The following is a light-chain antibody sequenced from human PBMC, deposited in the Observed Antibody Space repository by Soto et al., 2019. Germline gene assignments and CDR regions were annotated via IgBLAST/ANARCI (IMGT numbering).Light chain of an antibody. CDR3: CSYAGTYV. Sequence: QSVLTQPASVSGSPGQSITISCTGTSSDVGSYNLVSWYQHHPGKAPKLMIFEVSKRPSGVSNRFSGSKSGNTASLTISGLQAEDEAEYYCCSYAGTYVFGTGTK. J-gene: IGLJ1*01. CDR1: SSDVGSYNL. V-gene: IGLV2-23*02. CDR2: EVS.